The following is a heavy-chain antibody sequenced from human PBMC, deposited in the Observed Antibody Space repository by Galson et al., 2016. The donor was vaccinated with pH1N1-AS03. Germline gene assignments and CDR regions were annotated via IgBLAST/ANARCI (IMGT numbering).Heavy chain of an antibody. CDR2: VGGVDGSL. V-gene: IGHV3-23*01. CDR3: ARGSGSAHWFDP. Sequence: SLRLSCAASGFTFSIYAMHWVRQAPGKGLEWVSGVGGVDGSLWYAESVKGRFTVSRDNSKGTLDLQMNSLRADDTAVHYCARGSGSAHWFDPLGEGTLVTVSS. CDR1: GFTFSIYA. J-gene: IGHJ5*02. D-gene: IGHD3-16*01.